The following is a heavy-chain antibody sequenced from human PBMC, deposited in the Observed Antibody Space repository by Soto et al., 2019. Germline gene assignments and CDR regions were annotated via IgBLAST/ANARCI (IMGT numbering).Heavy chain of an antibody. Sequence: PGGSLRLSCAASGFTFSTYSMNWVRQAPGKGLEWVSNIGSSSSTKYYADSVKGRFTTSADSSKTIVYLQMNGLRPDDTAVYYCASWHLREHAYDIWGQGTAVTVSS. V-gene: IGHV3-48*04. CDR2: IGSSSSTK. CDR3: ASWHLREHAYDI. CDR1: GFTFSTYS. D-gene: IGHD4-17*01. J-gene: IGHJ3*02.